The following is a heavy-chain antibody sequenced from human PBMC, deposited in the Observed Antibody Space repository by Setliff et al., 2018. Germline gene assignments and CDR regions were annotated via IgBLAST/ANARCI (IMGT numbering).Heavy chain of an antibody. J-gene: IGHJ4*02. CDR2: IYPGDSDT. D-gene: IGHD3-22*01. CDR3: ARESYDSSGYIYYFDY. CDR1: GYSFTSYW. Sequence: GESLKISCKGSGYSFTSYWIGWVRQMPGKGLEWMGIIYPGDSDTRYSPSFQGQVTISADKSISTACLQWSSLKASDTAMYYCARESYDSSGYIYYFDYWGQGTLVTVS. V-gene: IGHV5-51*01.